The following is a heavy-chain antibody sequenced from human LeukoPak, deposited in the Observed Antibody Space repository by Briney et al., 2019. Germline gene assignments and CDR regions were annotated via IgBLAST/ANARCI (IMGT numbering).Heavy chain of an antibody. CDR2: IKLDGSEK. D-gene: IGHD3-3*01. Sequence: GGSLRLSCVASGFTFGKYWMSWVRQAPGKGLEWVANIKLDGSEKNYVDSVKGRFTISRDSTKNSLYLQMNSLRAEDTAVFYCARDQYDTWSRRGNFDSWGQGTLVIVSS. V-gene: IGHV3-7*03. CDR3: ARDQYDTWSRRGNFDS. J-gene: IGHJ4*02. CDR1: GFTFGKYW.